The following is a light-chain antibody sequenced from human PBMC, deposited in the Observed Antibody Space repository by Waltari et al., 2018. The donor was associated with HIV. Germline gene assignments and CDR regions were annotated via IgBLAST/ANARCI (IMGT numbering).Light chain of an antibody. V-gene: IGLV1-47*01. CDR2: RNN. J-gene: IGLJ3*02. CDR1: SSNIGSNY. CDR3: ATWDDSLSGPV. Sequence: QSVLTQPPSASGTPGQRVTISCSGSSSNIGSNYVYWYQQLPGTTPKLLIYRNNQRPSGVPGRLSGSKSGTSASLAISGLRSEDEADYYCATWDDSLSGPVFGGGTKLTVL.